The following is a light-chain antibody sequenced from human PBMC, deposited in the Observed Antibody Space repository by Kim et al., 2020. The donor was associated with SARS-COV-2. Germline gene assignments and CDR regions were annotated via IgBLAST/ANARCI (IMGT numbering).Light chain of an antibody. V-gene: IGKV3-20*01. Sequence: SPGERATLAWRASQSVSNNYLAWYQHKPGQAPRLLIYGASSRATGIPDRFSGSGSGTDFTLIISRLEPEDSAVYYCQQYGSSPPFTFGQGTKLEI. J-gene: IGKJ2*01. CDR3: QQYGSSPPFT. CDR1: QSVSNNY. CDR2: GAS.